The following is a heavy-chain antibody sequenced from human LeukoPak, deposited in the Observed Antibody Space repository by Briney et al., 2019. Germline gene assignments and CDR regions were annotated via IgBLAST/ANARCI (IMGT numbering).Heavy chain of an antibody. D-gene: IGHD1-26*01. CDR3: ARIKVGATGIDY. V-gene: IGHV3-7*01. Sequence: GGSLRLSCAASGFTFSSYWMTWVRQAPGKGLEWVANIKEDGGEGYYVDSVKGRFTFSRDNAKNTLYLEMNSLRAEDTAVYYCARIKVGATGIDYWGPGTLVTVSS. J-gene: IGHJ4*02. CDR2: IKEDGGEG. CDR1: GFTFSSYW.